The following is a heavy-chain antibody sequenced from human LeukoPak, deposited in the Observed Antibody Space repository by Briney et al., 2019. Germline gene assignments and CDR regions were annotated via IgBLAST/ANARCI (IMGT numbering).Heavy chain of an antibody. CDR1: GGTFSSYA. V-gene: IGHV1-69*01. Sequence: GASVKVSCKASGGTFSSYAISGVRQAPGQGLEWMGGIIPIFGTANYAQKFQGRVTITADESTSTAYMGLSSLRSEDTAVYYCARGPIVVVVAATRYYYMDVWGKGTTVTVSS. J-gene: IGHJ6*03. CDR3: ARGPIVVVVAATRYYYMDV. D-gene: IGHD2-15*01. CDR2: IIPIFGTA.